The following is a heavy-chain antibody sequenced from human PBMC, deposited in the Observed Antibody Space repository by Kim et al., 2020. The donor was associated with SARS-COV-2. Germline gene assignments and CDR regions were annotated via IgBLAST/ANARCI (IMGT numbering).Heavy chain of an antibody. CDR2: IYYSGST. D-gene: IGHD4-17*01. V-gene: IGHV4-59*13. Sequence: SETLSLTCTVSGGSISSYYLSWIRQPPGKGLEWIGYIYYSGSTNYNPSLKSRVTISVDTTKNQFSLKLISVTAADTAVYYCSGVSRGYGDLYFYYWGQGT. CDR1: GGSISSYY. J-gene: IGHJ4*02. CDR3: SGVSRGYGDLYFYY.